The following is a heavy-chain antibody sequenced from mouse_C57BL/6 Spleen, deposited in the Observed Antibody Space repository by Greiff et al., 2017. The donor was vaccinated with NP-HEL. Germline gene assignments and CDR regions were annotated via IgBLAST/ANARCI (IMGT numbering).Heavy chain of an antibody. CDR1: GYTFTSYW. V-gene: IGHV1-52*01. CDR3: AREAYYSAPYAMDY. J-gene: IGHJ4*01. Sequence: QVQLQQPGAELVRPGSSVKLSCKASGYTFTSYWMHWVKQRPIQGLEWIGNIDPSDSETHYNQKFKDKATLTVDKSSSTSYMQLSSLTSEDSAVYYCAREAYYSAPYAMDYWGQGTSVTVSS. CDR2: IDPSDSET. D-gene: IGHD2-12*01.